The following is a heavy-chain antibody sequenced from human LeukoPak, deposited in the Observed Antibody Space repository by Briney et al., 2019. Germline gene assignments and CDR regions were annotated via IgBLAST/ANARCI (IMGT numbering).Heavy chain of an antibody. Sequence: ASVKVSCKVSGYTLTELSMHWVRQAPGRGLEWMGGFDPEDGETIYAQKFQGRVTMTEDTSTDTAYMELSSLRSEDTAVYYCATSYYYDSSGYYLDYWGQGTLVTVSS. D-gene: IGHD3-22*01. J-gene: IGHJ4*02. CDR2: FDPEDGET. CDR1: GYTLTELS. V-gene: IGHV1-24*01. CDR3: ATSYYYDSSGYYLDY.